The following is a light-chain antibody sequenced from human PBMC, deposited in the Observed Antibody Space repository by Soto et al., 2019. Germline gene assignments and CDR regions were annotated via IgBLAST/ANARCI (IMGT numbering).Light chain of an antibody. CDR3: QQRSNCPRT. J-gene: IGKJ1*01. V-gene: IGKV3-11*01. CDR2: DTS. Sequence: EIVLTQSPATLSLSPGERATLSCRASQSVNTFLAWFQQKPGQAPRLLIYDTSNRATCIPGRFSGIVSETDFTLTITSLEPEDFAVYYCQQRSNCPRTFGQGTKVQIK. CDR1: QSVNTF.